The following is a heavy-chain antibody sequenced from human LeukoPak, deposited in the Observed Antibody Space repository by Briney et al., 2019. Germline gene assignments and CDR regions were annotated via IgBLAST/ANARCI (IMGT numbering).Heavy chain of an antibody. J-gene: IGHJ4*02. CDR3: AKVGVFVGYCSGGSCFKPRWTYYFDY. CDR1: GFTFSSYG. V-gene: IGHV3-23*01. Sequence: GGSLRLSCAASGFTFSSYGMSWVRQAPGKGLEWVSAISGSGGSTYYADSVKGRFTISRDNSKNTLYLQMNSLRAEDTAVYYCAKVGVFVGYCSGGSCFKPRWTYYFDYWGQGTLVTVSS. D-gene: IGHD2-15*01. CDR2: ISGSGGST.